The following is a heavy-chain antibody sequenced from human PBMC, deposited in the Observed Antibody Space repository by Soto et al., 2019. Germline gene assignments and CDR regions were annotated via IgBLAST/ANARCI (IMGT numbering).Heavy chain of an antibody. V-gene: IGHV4-39*01. Sequence: QLQLQESGPGLVNPSETLSLTCVVSGSSVSSSEYYWGWVRQSPGEGLEWLGTVYFNGATQYNPSLRSRLALSVDMSQNQFSLRLSSVSAADTGVYYCAREDRPMVRGRGTNWGQGTLVTVSS. CDR1: GSSVSSSEYY. CDR3: AREDRPMVRGRGTN. D-gene: IGHD3-10*01. J-gene: IGHJ4*02. CDR2: VYFNGAT.